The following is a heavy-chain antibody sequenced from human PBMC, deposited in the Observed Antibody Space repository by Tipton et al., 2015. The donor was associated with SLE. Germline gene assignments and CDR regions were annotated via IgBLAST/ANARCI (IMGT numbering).Heavy chain of an antibody. D-gene: IGHD5-18*01. CDR2: IFHSGRS. J-gene: IGHJ2*01. V-gene: IGHV4-34*12. CDR1: GGSLSGYW. Sequence: TLSLTCAVDGGSLSGYWWRWVRQPPGKGLEWIGEIFHSGRSNYNPSLKSRITISVDTSKNQFSLKLNSVTAADTAVYYCARVVRGYRYGPYYYVDLWGRGTLVTVSS. CDR3: ARVVRGYRYGPYYYVDL.